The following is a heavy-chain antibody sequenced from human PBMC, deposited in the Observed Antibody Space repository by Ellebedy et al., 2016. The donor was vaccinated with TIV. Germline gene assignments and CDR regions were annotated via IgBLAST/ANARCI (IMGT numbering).Heavy chain of an antibody. CDR3: ARGRETSGSYDEAFDI. CDR2: ISACSVNT. CDR1: GFTFSTFA. V-gene: IGHV3-23*01. J-gene: IGHJ3*02. Sequence: GESLKISCAASGFTFSTFAMHWVRQAPGKGLEWLSVISACSVNTYHADSVKGRFSITRDKSKNTLHLQMNSLRAEDTAVYYCARGRETSGSYDEAFDIWGQGTMVTVSS. D-gene: IGHD1-26*01.